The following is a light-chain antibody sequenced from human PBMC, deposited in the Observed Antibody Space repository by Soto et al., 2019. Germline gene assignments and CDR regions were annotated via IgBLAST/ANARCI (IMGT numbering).Light chain of an antibody. V-gene: IGKV3D-15*01. CDR2: GAS. CDR3: QPYNNWPLT. Sequence: ESVLTQSPGTLSLSPGERATLSCRASQSVSSNYLAWYQQKPGQAPRLLVYGASTRATGIPDRFRGSRSGPEFTLTINSLQSEDFAIYYCQPYNNWPLTFGGGTKVDIK. CDR1: QSVSSN. J-gene: IGKJ4*01.